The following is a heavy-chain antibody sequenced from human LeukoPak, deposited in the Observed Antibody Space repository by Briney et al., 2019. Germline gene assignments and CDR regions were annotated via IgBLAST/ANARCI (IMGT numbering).Heavy chain of an antibody. CDR3: TAGLEKSDFDY. Sequence: GGSLRLSCVVSGFSFTNGWMSWVRQAPGKGLEWVGRTKRKTDSGTIDYGAPVKGRFTISRDDSKNTVYLQMNSLKTEDTAVYYCTAGLEKSDFDYWGQGTLVTVSS. J-gene: IGHJ4*02. V-gene: IGHV3-15*01. CDR2: TKRKTDSGTI. CDR1: GFSFTNGW. D-gene: IGHD1-1*01.